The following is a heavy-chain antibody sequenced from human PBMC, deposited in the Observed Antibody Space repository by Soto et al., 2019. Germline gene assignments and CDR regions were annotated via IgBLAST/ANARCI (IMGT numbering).Heavy chain of an antibody. J-gene: IGHJ6*03. CDR1: GGSFSGYY. CDR2: INHSGST. CDR3: ARGPFSPNYYGSGSQYYYYYYMDV. D-gene: IGHD3-10*01. V-gene: IGHV4-34*01. Sequence: SETLSLTCAVYGGSFSGYYWSWIRQPPRKGLEWIGEINHSGSTNYNPSLKSRVTISVDTSKNQFSLKLSSVTAADTAVYYCARGPFSPNYYGSGSQYYYYYYMDVWGKGTTVTVSS.